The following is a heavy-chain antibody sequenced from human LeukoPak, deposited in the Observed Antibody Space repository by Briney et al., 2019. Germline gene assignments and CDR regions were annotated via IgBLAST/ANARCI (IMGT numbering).Heavy chain of an antibody. CDR2: VYSGGNT. Sequence: GGSLRLSCAGSGITVSSNYMSWVRQAPGKGLEWVSVVYSGGNTYYADSVKGRFTISRDNSKNTLFLQMNSLRAEDTAMYYCAVIAGSFDYWGQGTLVTVSS. CDR1: GITVSSNY. D-gene: IGHD1-20*01. J-gene: IGHJ4*02. CDR3: AVIAGSFDY. V-gene: IGHV3-53*01.